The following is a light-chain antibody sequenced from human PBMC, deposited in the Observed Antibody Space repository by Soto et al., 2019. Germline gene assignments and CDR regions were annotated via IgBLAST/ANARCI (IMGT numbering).Light chain of an antibody. V-gene: IGLV1-40*01. Sequence: QSVLTQPPSVSGAPGQRVTISCTGSGSNIGAGYDVHWYQQLPGTAPKLLIYGNFNRPSGVPDRFSGSESGTSASLAITGLQAEDEGDYYCQSNDSSLSGFVFGTGTKLTVL. CDR2: GNF. CDR1: GSNIGAGYD. J-gene: IGLJ1*01. CDR3: QSNDSSLSGFV.